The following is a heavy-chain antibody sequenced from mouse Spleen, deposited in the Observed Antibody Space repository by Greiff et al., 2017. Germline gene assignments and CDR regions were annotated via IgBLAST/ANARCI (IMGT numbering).Heavy chain of an antibody. V-gene: IGHV1S29*02. Sequence: EVQRVESGAELMKPGASVKISCKASGYTFTDYNMHWVKQSHGKSLEWIGYIYPYNGGTGYNQKFKSKATLTVDKSSSTAYMQLSSLTSEDSAVYYCARYHSYYSPGYFDYWGQGTTLTVSS. CDR1: GYTFTDYN. CDR3: ARYHSYYSPGYFDY. CDR2: IYPYNGGT. D-gene: IGHD2-12*01. J-gene: IGHJ2*01.